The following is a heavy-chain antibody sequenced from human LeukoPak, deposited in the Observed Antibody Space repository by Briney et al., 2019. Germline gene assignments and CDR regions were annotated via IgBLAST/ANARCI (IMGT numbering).Heavy chain of an antibody. CDR2: IYYSGST. V-gene: IGHV4-39*07. Sequence: SETLSLTCTVSGGSISSSSYYWGWIRQPPGKGLEWIGSIYYSGSTYYNPSLKSRVTISVGTSKNQFSLKLSSVTAADTAVYYCARASLAAAGLNWFDPWGQGTLVTVSS. CDR3: ARASLAAAGLNWFDP. J-gene: IGHJ5*02. D-gene: IGHD6-13*01. CDR1: GGSISSSSYY.